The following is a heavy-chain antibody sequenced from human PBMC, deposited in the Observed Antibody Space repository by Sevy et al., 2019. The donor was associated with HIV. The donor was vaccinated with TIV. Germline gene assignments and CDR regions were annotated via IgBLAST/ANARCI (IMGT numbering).Heavy chain of an antibody. Sequence: GGSLRLSCVGSGFSFSDHRMHWVRQAPGKGLEWMAVISYDGRNTKYKADSVKGRFTISGDNSKNTLYLQMNSLRAEDTAIYYCARDRGEFLSSAFDYWGQGTLVTVSS. CDR2: ISYDGRNTK. J-gene: IGHJ4*02. CDR1: GFSFSDHR. CDR3: ARDRGEFLSSAFDY. V-gene: IGHV3-30*03. D-gene: IGHD3-16*01.